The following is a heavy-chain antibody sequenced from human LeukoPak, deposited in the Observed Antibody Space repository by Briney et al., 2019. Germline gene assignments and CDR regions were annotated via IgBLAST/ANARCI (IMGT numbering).Heavy chain of an antibody. CDR2: IYSGGNT. CDR3: AVCSGDCYD. D-gene: IGHD2-21*02. J-gene: IGHJ4*02. CDR1: GFTVSSNY. V-gene: IGHV3-53*01. Sequence: GGSPRLSCAASGFTVSSNYMNWVRQAPGKGLEWVSVIYSGGNTYYADSVMGRFAISKNNSKNTLYLQMNSLRAEDTAVYYCAVCSGDCYDWGQGTLVTVSS.